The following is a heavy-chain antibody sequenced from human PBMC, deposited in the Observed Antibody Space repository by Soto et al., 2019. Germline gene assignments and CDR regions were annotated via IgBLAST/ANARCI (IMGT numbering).Heavy chain of an antibody. Sequence: GGSLRLSCAASGFTFSSYGMHWVRQAPGKGLEWVAVIWYDGSNKYYADSVKGRFTISRDNSKNTLYLQMNSLRAEDTAVYYCARDYCSSTSCYLEGYNWFDPWGQGTLVTAPQ. CDR2: IWYDGSNK. CDR1: GFTFSSYG. V-gene: IGHV3-33*01. CDR3: ARDYCSSTSCYLEGYNWFDP. J-gene: IGHJ5*02. D-gene: IGHD2-2*01.